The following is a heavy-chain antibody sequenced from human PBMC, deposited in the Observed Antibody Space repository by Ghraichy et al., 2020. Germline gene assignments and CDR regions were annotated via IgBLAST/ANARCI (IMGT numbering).Heavy chain of an antibody. Sequence: GGSLRLSCAASGFTFSSYWMSWVRQAPGKGLEWVANIKQDGSEKYYVDSVKGRFTISRDNAKNSLYLQMNSLRAEDTAVYYCARDFVEWLRDPDAFDIWGQGTMVTVSS. CDR3: ARDFVEWLRDPDAFDI. J-gene: IGHJ3*02. CDR1: GFTFSSYW. CDR2: IKQDGSEK. V-gene: IGHV3-7*03. D-gene: IGHD5-12*01.